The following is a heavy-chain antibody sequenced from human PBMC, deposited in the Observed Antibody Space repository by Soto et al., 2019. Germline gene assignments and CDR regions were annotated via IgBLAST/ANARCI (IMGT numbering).Heavy chain of an antibody. Sequence: QVQLQESSPGLVKPSETLSLTCTVSGGSIRTYYWNWIRQPPGKGLEWIGYMYYGGSTNYNPSLKSRVTVSGDTSKNDFSLKLTSVTAADTAVYYCARSTGYGDSYFDYWGRGTLVTVSS. CDR2: MYYGGST. CDR3: ARSTGYGDSYFDY. J-gene: IGHJ4*02. V-gene: IGHV4-59*01. CDR1: GGSIRTYY. D-gene: IGHD4-17*01.